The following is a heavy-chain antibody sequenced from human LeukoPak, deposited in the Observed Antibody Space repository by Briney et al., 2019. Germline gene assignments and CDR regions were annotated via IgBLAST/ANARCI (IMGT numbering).Heavy chain of an antibody. V-gene: IGHV4-59*02. CDR1: GGSVTTYH. CDR2: IYYSGSI. D-gene: IGHD4-17*01. CDR3: ARYPGASGDSYYFDY. Sequence: PSETLSLTCTVSGGSVTTYHWSWIRQPPGKGLEWIGYIYYSGSINYNPSLNSRVTISLDTSKNEFSLKLRSVTAADTAVCYCARYPGASGDSYYFDYWGQGTRVTVSS. J-gene: IGHJ4*02.